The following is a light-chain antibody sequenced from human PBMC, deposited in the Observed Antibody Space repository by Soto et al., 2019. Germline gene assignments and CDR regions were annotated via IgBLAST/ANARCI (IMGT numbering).Light chain of an antibody. CDR3: QPYGGAPRVS. J-gene: IGKJ4*01. Sequence: EIVLTQSPGALSLSPGERATLSCRASQTVSDNYLAWYQQKPGQAPRLLIYGASTRATGIPDRFSGSGSGTDFTLTISRLEPEDFSVYYLQPYGGAPRVSFGGGTKVEIK. V-gene: IGKV3-20*01. CDR1: QTVSDNY. CDR2: GAS.